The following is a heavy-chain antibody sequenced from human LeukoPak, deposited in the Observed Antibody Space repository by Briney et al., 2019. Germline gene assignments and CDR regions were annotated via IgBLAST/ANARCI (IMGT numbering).Heavy chain of an antibody. V-gene: IGHV3-15*01. Sequence: PGGSLRLSCAASGFTFSNAWMSWVRQAPGKGLEWVGRIKSKTDGETTHYAAPVKGRFIISRDDSKNTLYLQMNSLKTEDTAVYYCTAEPNWFDPWGQGTPVTVSS. J-gene: IGHJ5*02. D-gene: IGHD1-14*01. CDR3: TAEPNWFDP. CDR2: IKSKTDGETT. CDR1: GFTFSNAW.